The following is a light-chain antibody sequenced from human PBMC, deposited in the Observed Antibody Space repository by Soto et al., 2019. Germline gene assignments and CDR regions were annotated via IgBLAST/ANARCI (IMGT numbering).Light chain of an antibody. V-gene: IGLV2-14*01. Sequence: QSVLTQPASVSGSPGQSITISCTGTSSDVGGYNYVSWYQQHPGKAPKLMIYEVSNRPSGVSNRFSGSMSGNAASLTISGLQDEDEADYYCSSYTSSSIDYVFGTGTKLTVL. CDR1: SSDVGGYNY. CDR3: SSYTSSSIDYV. CDR2: EVS. J-gene: IGLJ1*01.